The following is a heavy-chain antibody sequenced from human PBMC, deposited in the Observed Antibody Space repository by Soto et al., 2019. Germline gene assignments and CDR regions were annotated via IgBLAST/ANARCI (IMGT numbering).Heavy chain of an antibody. CDR3: ARGLIDYYFWSGNYDYYNYYMDV. D-gene: IGHD3-3*01. V-gene: IGHV1-8*01. J-gene: IGHJ6*03. CDR1: GYTFTSYD. Sequence: ASVKVSCKASGYTFTSYDINWVRQATGQGLEWMGWMNPNSGNTGYAQKFQGRVTMTRNTSISTAYMELSSLRSEDTAVYYCARGLIDYYFWSGNYDYYNYYMDVRGKRTTVTVPS. CDR2: MNPNSGNT.